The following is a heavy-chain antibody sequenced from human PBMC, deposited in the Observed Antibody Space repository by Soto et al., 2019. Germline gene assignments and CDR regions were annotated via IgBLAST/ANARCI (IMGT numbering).Heavy chain of an antibody. CDR2: ISDGGST. Sequence: PSATLSLTCNVSGGTTYTCYWSWIRLSPGKGLEWIGYISDGGSTNYNPSLSGRLSISLDTSKKQVSLKLTSVSAADTATYCCAGYCRRANWPEDHHYVLEVWGQGT. J-gene: IGHJ3*01. CDR1: GGTTYTCY. V-gene: IGHV4-59*01. CDR3: AGYCRRANWPEDHHYVLEV. D-gene: IGHD2-15*01.